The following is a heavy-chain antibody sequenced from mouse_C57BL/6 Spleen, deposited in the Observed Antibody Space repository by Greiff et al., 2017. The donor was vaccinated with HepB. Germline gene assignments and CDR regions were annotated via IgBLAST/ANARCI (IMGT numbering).Heavy chain of an antibody. CDR2: ISDGGSYT. Sequence: EVKVVESGGGLVKPGGSLKLSCAASGFTFSSYAMSWVRQTPEKRLEWVATISDGGSYTYYPDNVKGRFTISRDNAKNNLYLQMSHLKSEDTAMYYCARERVGYYDYDGYAMDYWGQGTSVTVSS. CDR1: GFTFSSYA. J-gene: IGHJ4*01. D-gene: IGHD2-4*01. V-gene: IGHV5-4*01. CDR3: ARERVGYYDYDGYAMDY.